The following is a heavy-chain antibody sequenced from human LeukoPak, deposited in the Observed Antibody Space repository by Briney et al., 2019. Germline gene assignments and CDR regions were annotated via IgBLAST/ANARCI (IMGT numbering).Heavy chain of an antibody. CDR1: GGSLSSYY. D-gene: IGHD6-19*01. J-gene: IGHJ4*02. CDR2: IYYSGST. V-gene: IGHV4-59*01. CDR3: ARYRWLAPEGPFDY. Sequence: SETLSLTCTVSGGSLSSYYWSWIRQSPGKGLEWIGYIYYSGSTNYNPSLKSRVTISVDTSKNQFSLKLSSVTAADTAVYYCARYRWLAPEGPFDYWGQGTLVTVSS.